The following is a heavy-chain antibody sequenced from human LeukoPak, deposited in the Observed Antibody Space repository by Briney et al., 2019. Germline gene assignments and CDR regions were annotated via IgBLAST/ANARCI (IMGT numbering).Heavy chain of an antibody. J-gene: IGHJ4*02. D-gene: IGHD6-13*01. CDR2: IWYDGSNK. Sequence: SGGSLRLSCAASGFTFSSYGMHWVRQAPGKGLEWVAVIWYDGSNKYYADSVKGRFTISRDNSKNTLYLQMNSLRAEDTAVYYCARVRQDSSSWTFDYWGQGTLVTVSS. V-gene: IGHV3-33*01. CDR1: GFTFSSYG. CDR3: ARVRQDSSSWTFDY.